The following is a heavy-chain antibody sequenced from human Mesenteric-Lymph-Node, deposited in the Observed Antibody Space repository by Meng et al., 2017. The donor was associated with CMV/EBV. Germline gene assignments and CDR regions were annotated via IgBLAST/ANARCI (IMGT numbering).Heavy chain of an antibody. J-gene: IGHJ4*02. CDR1: GYTFTEYY. V-gene: IGHV1-2*02. D-gene: IGHD3-22*01. Sequence: ASVKVSCKASGYTFTEYYMYWVRQAPGQGLEWMGWINANTGVTNYAPKFQGRVTVTRDTSISTDYMEMSRLRSDDTALYFCTSLKYSGGSYQSDYWGQGTLVTVSS. CDR2: INANTGVT. CDR3: TSLKYSGGSYQSDY.